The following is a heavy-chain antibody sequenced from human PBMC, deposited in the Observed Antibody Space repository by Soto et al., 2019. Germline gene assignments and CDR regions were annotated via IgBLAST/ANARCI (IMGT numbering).Heavy chain of an antibody. CDR1: GGSFSGYY. CDR3: ARTSSEYYYDSSGYYREYYSDY. V-gene: IGHV4-34*01. CDR2: INHSGST. D-gene: IGHD3-22*01. J-gene: IGHJ4*02. Sequence: PSETLSLTCAVYGGSFSGYYWSWIRQPPGKGLEWIGEINHSGSTNYNPSLKSRVTISVDTSKNQFSLKLSSVTAADTAVYYCARTSSEYYYDSSGYYREYYSDYWGQGTLVTVSS.